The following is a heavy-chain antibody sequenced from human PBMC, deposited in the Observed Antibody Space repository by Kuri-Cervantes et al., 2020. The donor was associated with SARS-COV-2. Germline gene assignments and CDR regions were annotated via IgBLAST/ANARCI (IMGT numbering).Heavy chain of an antibody. CDR1: GFTFGDYA. J-gene: IGHJ4*02. CDR2: IRSKAYGGTT. Sequence: GESLKISCTASGFTFGDYAMSWVRQAPGKGLEWVGFIRSKAYGGTTEYAASVEGRFTTSRDDSKSIAYLQMNSLKTEDTAVYYCTRDDFWSGYNDYWGQGTLVTVSS. V-gene: IGHV3-49*04. D-gene: IGHD3-3*01. CDR3: TRDDFWSGYNDY.